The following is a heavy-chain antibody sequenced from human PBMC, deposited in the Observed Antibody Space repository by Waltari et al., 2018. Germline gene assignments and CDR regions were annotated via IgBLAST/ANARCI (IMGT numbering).Heavy chain of an antibody. CDR3: ARTGMVARYYYYGMDV. D-gene: IGHD5-12*01. CDR1: GGSISSHY. V-gene: IGHV4-59*11. CDR2: IYYSGST. Sequence: QVQLQESGPGLVKPSETLPLTCTVSGGSISSHYWSWIRQPPGKGLEWIGYIYYSGSTNYNPSLKSRVTISVDTSKNQFSLKLSSVTAADTAVYYCARTGMVARYYYYGMDVWGQGTTVTVSS. J-gene: IGHJ6*02.